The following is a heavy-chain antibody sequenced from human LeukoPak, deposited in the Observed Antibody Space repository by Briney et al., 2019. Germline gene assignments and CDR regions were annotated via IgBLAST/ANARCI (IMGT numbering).Heavy chain of an antibody. J-gene: IGHJ4*02. CDR2: IYSGGTT. CDR1: GFTVSGNY. Sequence: GGSLRLSCAVSGFTVSGNYMSWVRQAPGKGLEWVSLIYSGGTTYYADSVKGRFTISRDNSKNTLYLQMNSLKAEDTAGYYCASRAGGYSHPYVYWGQEIWLPVSS. CDR3: ASRAGGYSHPYVY. D-gene: IGHD4-23*01. V-gene: IGHV3-53*01.